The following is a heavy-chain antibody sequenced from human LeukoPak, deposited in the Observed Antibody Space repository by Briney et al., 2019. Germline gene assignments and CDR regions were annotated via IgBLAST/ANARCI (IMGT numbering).Heavy chain of an antibody. CDR3: AREPYCSGGSCGGYYYYYMDV. Sequence: ASVKVSCKASGYTFTGYYMHRVRQAPGQGLEWMGWINPNSGGTNYAQKFQGRVTMTRDTSISTAYMELSRLRSDDTAVYYCAREPYCSGGSCGGYYYYYMDVWGKGTTVTVSS. J-gene: IGHJ6*03. CDR2: INPNSGGT. V-gene: IGHV1-2*02. D-gene: IGHD2-15*01. CDR1: GYTFTGYY.